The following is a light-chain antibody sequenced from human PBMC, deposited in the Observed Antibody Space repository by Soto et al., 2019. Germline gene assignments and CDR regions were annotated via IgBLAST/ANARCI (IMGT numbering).Light chain of an antibody. CDR2: GAS. Sequence: EIVMTQSPATLSVSPGERATLSCRASQSVSSNLAWYQQKPGQAPRLLIYGASTRATGIPARFSGSASGTEFTLTFSSLQSEDFAVYYCQQYNNWPRWTFGQGTKVEIK. V-gene: IGKV3-15*01. CDR1: QSVSSN. CDR3: QQYNNWPRWT. J-gene: IGKJ1*01.